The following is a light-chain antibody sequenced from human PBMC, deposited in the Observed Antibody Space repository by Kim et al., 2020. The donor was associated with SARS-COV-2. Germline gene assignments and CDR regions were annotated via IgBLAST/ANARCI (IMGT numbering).Light chain of an antibody. CDR1: SSDFGGYNY. CDR3: SSYTSSSTLV. Sequence: GQSLTISCTGTSSDFGGYNYVSWYQQHPGKAPKLMIYDVSKRPSGVSNRFSGSKSGNTTSLTISGLQAEDEADYYCSSYTSSSTLVFGGGTQLTVL. CDR2: DVS. J-gene: IGLJ2*01. V-gene: IGLV2-14*04.